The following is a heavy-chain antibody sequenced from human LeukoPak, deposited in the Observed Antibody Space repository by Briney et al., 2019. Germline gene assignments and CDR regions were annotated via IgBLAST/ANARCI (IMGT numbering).Heavy chain of an antibody. CDR3: ARDGWYDILTGYPI. CDR1: GGSISSGGYY. D-gene: IGHD3-9*01. Sequence: SETLSLTCTVSGGSISSGGYYWSWICQHPGKGLEWIGYIYYSGSTYYNPSLKSRVTISVDTSKNQFSLKLSSVTAADTAVYYCARDGWYDILTGYPIWGQGTMVTVSS. V-gene: IGHV4-31*03. J-gene: IGHJ3*02. CDR2: IYYSGST.